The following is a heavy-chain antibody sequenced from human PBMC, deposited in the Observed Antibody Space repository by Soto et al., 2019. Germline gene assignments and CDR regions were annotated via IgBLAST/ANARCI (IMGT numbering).Heavy chain of an antibody. CDR3: ARRSIAARDYDYYGLDV. D-gene: IGHD6-25*01. V-gene: IGHV5-10-1*01. Sequence: GESLKISCKGSGYSFTSYWISWVRQMPGKGLEWMGRIDPSDSYTNYSPSFQGHVTISADKSISTAYLQWSSLKASDTAMYYCARRSIAARDYDYYGLDVWGQGTTVTVSS. CDR1: GYSFTSYW. J-gene: IGHJ6*02. CDR2: IDPSDSYT.